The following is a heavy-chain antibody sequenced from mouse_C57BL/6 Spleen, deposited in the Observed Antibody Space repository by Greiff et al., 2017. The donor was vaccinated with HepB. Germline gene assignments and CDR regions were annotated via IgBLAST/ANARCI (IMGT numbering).Heavy chain of an antibody. CDR2: IWRGGST. D-gene: IGHD2-3*01. CDR3: AKKRDGYYAMDY. V-gene: IGHV2-5*01. CDR1: GFSLTSYG. J-gene: IGHJ4*01. Sequence: VQGVESGPGLVQPSQSLSITCTVSGFSLTSYGVHWVRQSPGKGLEWLGVIWRGGSTDYNAAFMSRLSITKDNSKSQVFFKMNSLQADDTAIYYCAKKRDGYYAMDYWGQGTSVTVSS.